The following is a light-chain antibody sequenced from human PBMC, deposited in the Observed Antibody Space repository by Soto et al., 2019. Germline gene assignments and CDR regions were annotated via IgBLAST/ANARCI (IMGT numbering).Light chain of an antibody. Sequence: EIVLTQSPATLSLSPGEGATLSCRASASVSSYLAWYQQTPGQTPRLRLYDASNCATGIPARFSGSGSGTDFSRTISSLEPEDFAVYYCQQRSDWLTFGGGTQVEIK. V-gene: IGKV3-11*01. CDR3: QQRSDWLT. J-gene: IGKJ4*01. CDR2: DAS. CDR1: ASVSSY.